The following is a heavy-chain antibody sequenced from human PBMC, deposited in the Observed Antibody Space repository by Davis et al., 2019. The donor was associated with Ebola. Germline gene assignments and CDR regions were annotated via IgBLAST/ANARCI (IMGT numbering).Heavy chain of an antibody. J-gene: IGHJ5*02. CDR2: IYYSGST. V-gene: IGHV4-59*01. CDR1: GGSFSGYY. D-gene: IGHD2-8*01. Sequence: PSETLSLTCAVYGGSFSGYYWSWIRQPQGTGLEWIGYIYYSGSTNYNPSLKSRVTISVDTSKNQFSMKLSSVTAADTAVYYCARIYCTNGVCSTGWFDPWGQGTLVTVSS. CDR3: ARIYCTNGVCSTGWFDP.